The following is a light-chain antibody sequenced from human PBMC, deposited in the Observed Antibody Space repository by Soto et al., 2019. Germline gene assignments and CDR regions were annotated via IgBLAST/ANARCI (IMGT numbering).Light chain of an antibody. Sequence: DIQMTQSPSTLSASVGDRVTITCRASQSISRWLAWYQQKPGRAPNLLIYMASILESGVPSRFSDSGSGTEFTLTISSLQPDDFATYYCQQYTSSSRWPFGQGTRVEVK. CDR1: QSISRW. CDR2: MAS. J-gene: IGKJ1*01. CDR3: QQYTSSSRWP. V-gene: IGKV1-5*03.